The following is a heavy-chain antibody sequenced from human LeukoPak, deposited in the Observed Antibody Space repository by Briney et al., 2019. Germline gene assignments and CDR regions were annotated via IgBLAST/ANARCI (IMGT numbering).Heavy chain of an antibody. CDR1: GGSFSGYY. J-gene: IGHJ4*02. Sequence: SETLSLTCAVYGGSFSGYYWSWIRQPPGKGLEWIGEINHSGSTNYNPSLKSRVTISVDTSKNQFSLKLSSVTAADTAVYYCARERHPTNYDFWSGYYRNYFDYWGQGTLVTASS. D-gene: IGHD3-3*01. V-gene: IGHV4-34*01. CDR2: INHSGST. CDR3: ARERHPTNYDFWSGYYRNYFDY.